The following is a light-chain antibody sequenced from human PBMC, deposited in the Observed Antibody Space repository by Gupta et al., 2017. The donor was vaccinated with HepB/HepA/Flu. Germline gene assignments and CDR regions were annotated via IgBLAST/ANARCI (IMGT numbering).Light chain of an antibody. J-gene: IGKJ2*01. V-gene: IGKV3-20*01. CDR3: QQDWSSPMYT. Sequence: EIVLTQSPGTLSLSPGERTTLSCRASQSVSNNYLAWYQQKPCQAPRLLIYGASSRDTGIPDRFSGSGYGKDFTLTISRREPEDFAVYYCQQDWSSPMYTFGQGTXLEIK. CDR2: GAS. CDR1: QSVSNNY.